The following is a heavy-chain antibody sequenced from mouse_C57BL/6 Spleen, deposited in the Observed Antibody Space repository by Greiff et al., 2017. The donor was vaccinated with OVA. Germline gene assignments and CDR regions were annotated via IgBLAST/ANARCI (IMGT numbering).Heavy chain of an antibody. J-gene: IGHJ1*03. Sequence: EVQLQQSGPELVKPGASVKISCKASGYSFTDYYMNWVKQSHGKSLEWIGDINPNNGGTSYNQKFKGKATLTVDKSSSTAYMELRSLTSEDSAVYYCARRDYSYWYFDVWGTGTTVTVSS. CDR3: ARRDYSYWYFDV. CDR2: INPNNGGT. V-gene: IGHV1-26*01. CDR1: GYSFTDYY. D-gene: IGHD2-12*01.